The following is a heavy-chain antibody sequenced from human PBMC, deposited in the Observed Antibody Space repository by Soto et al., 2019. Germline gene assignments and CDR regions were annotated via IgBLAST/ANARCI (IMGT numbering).Heavy chain of an antibody. V-gene: IGHV4-31*03. CDR3: AMWGPYYYGMDV. D-gene: IGHD3-16*01. Sequence: SETLSLTCTVSGGSISSGGYYWSWIRQHPGKGLEWIGYIYYSGSTYYNPSLKSRVTISVDTSKNQFSLKLSSVTAADTAVYYCAMWGPYYYGMDVWGQGTTVTVSS. J-gene: IGHJ6*02. CDR1: GGSISSGGYY. CDR2: IYYSGST.